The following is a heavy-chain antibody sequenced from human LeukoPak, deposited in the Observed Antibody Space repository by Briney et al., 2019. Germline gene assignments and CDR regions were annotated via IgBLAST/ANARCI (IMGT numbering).Heavy chain of an antibody. CDR3: ASGGYCSSTKCYPNWFDP. D-gene: IGHD2-2*01. CDR1: GGSITSYY. J-gene: IGHJ5*02. Sequence: PSETLSLTCTVSGGSITSYYWSWIRQSPGKGPEWIGYISYSGSTNYNPSLKSRVTISLDTSKNQFSLKLSSVTAADTAVYYCASGGYCSSTKCYPNWFDPWGQGTLVTVSS. V-gene: IGHV4-59*01. CDR2: ISYSGST.